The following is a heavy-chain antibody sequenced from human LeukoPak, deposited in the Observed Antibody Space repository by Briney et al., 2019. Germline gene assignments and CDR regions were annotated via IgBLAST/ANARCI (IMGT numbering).Heavy chain of an antibody. Sequence: GASVKVSCKVSGYTLTELSMHWVRQAPGKGLEWMGGFDPEDGETIYAQKFQGRVTMTEDTSTETAYMELSSLRSEDTAVYYCATLLWFGELFGWFDPWGQGTLVTVSS. J-gene: IGHJ5*02. V-gene: IGHV1-24*01. CDR2: FDPEDGET. CDR3: ATLLWFGELFGWFDP. CDR1: GYTLTELS. D-gene: IGHD3-10*01.